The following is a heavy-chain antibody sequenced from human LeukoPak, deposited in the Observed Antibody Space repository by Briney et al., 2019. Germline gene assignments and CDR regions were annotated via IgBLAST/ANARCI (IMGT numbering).Heavy chain of an antibody. CDR3: ARVLGYCSGGSCYHDAFDI. J-gene: IGHJ3*02. D-gene: IGHD2-15*01. Sequence: SVKVSCKASGGTFSSYDISWVRQAPGQGLEWMGGIIPIFGTANYAQKFQGRVTITADESTSTAYMELSSLRSEDTAVYYCARVLGYCSGGSCYHDAFDIWGQGTMVTVSS. CDR1: GGTFSSYD. CDR2: IIPIFGTA. V-gene: IGHV1-69*13.